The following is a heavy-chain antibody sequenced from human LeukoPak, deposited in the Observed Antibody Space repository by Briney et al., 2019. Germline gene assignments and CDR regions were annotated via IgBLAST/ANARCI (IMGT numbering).Heavy chain of an antibody. CDR3: ARDRGYYDSSGYYSFDY. J-gene: IGHJ4*02. Sequence: GGSLRLSCAASGFTFSSYWMHWVRQAPGKGLVWVSRINSDGSTASYADSVRGRFTISRDNAKNTLYLQMNSLRAEDTAVYYCARDRGYYDSSGYYSFDYWGQETLVTVSS. CDR2: INSDGSTA. D-gene: IGHD3-22*01. CDR1: GFTFSSYW. V-gene: IGHV3-74*01.